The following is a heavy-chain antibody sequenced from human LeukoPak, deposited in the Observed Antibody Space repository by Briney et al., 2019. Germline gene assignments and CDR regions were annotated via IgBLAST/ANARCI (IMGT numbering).Heavy chain of an antibody. CDR2: INPNSGGT. D-gene: IGHD2-2*01. CDR1: GYTFTGYY. CDR3: ARQRSYRVVVNWFDP. V-gene: IGHV1-2*02. J-gene: IGHJ5*02. Sequence: ASVKVSCKASGYTFTGYYIHWVRQAPGQGLEWMGWINPNSGGTNYAQKFQGRVTMTRDTSISTAYMELSRLRSDDTAVYYCARQRSYRVVVNWFDPWGQGTLVTVSS.